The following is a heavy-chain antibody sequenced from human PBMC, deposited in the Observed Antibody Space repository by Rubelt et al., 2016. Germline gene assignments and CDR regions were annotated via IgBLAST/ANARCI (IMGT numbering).Heavy chain of an antibody. CDR2: TYFTGTT. J-gene: IGHJ4*02. Sequence: QLLESGPGLVKPSEILSLSCTVPGGSISSYYWCSARQPPGKALEWIWSTYFTGTTTYNPSVTSRLAMSVDTSENQFTLKLGSVTAADTAVYYCARSTAHSDFDYWGQGTLVTVSS. D-gene: IGHD2-8*02. CDR3: ARSTAHSDFDY. CDR1: GGSISSYY. V-gene: IGHV4-59*01.